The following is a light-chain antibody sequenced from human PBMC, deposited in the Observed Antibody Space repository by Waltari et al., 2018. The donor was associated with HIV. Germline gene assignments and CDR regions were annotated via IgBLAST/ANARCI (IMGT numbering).Light chain of an antibody. CDR3: QSSDSGHEVV. CDR1: SGRIAVNY. V-gene: IGLV6-57*01. CDR2: EDK. J-gene: IGLJ2*01. Sequence: FMLTQPLSVSESPGKTVTISCTRSSGRIAVNYVQWYQQRPGSSPTTVIYEDKRTPTGVPARFSGSIDPSSNSASLTIFGLQTEDEADYYCQSSDSGHEVVFGGGTRLTVL.